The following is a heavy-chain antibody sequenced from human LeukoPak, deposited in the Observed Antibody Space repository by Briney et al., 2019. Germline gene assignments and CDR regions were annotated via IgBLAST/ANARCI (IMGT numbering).Heavy chain of an antibody. D-gene: IGHD3-22*01. V-gene: IGHV3-48*02. CDR3: ARDGGAVVVVTSLDY. CDR1: GFTFSTYS. CDR2: ISSGSSTI. J-gene: IGHJ4*02. Sequence: GGSLRLSCAASGFTFSTYSMNWVRQAPGKGLEWVSSISSGSSTIYYADSVKGRFTISRDNAKNSLYLQMNSLRDEDTAVYYCARDGGAVVVVTSLDYWGQGTLVTVSS.